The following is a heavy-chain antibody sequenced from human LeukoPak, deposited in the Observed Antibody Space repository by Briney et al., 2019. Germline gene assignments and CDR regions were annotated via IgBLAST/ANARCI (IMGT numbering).Heavy chain of an antibody. CDR1: GFTFNNFA. CDR3: AKDGRYSGYAFAES. V-gene: IGHV3-23*01. J-gene: IGHJ5*02. CDR2: LNGSGQCT. D-gene: IGHD5-12*01. Sequence: GGSLRLSCAASGFTFNNFAMTWVRQAPGEGLEWVSTLNGSGQCTYYADSVKGRFTISRDNSENTLYLQMDSLRAEDTAIYYCAKDGRYSGYAFAESWGQGTLVTVSS.